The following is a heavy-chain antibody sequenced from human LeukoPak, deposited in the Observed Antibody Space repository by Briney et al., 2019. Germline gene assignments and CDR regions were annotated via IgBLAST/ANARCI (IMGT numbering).Heavy chain of an antibody. CDR3: ARPGYSGSWHVAY. D-gene: IGHD1-26*01. CDR1: GSRFTSYW. J-gene: IGHJ4*02. V-gene: IGHV5-51*01. CDR2: IYPGDSDT. Sequence: GESLQISCKGSGSRFTSYWIGWVRQLPGKGLEWMGIIYPGDSDTRYSPSFQGQVTISADKSISTAYLQWSSLKASDTARYYCARPGYSGSWHVAYWGQGTLVTVSS.